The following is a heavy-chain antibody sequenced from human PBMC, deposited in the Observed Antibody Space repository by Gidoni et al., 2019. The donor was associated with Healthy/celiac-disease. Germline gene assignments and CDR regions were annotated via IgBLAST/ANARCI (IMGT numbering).Heavy chain of an antibody. J-gene: IGHJ4*02. Sequence: QLQLQESGPGLVKPSETLSLTCTVSGGSISSSSYYWGWIRQPPGKGLEWIGSIYYSGSTYYNPSLKSRVTISVDTSKTQFSLKLSSVTAADTAVYYCARHSQSAVAGSYYFDYWGQGTLVTVSS. CDR1: GGSISSSSYY. CDR3: ARHSQSAVAGSYYFDY. D-gene: IGHD6-19*01. V-gene: IGHV4-39*01. CDR2: IYYSGST.